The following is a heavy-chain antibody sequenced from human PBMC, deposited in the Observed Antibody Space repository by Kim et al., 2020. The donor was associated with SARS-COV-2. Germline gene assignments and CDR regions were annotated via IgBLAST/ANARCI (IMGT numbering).Heavy chain of an antibody. CDR2: LNFDSGGT. J-gene: IGHJ4*02. Sequence: ASVKVSCKASGYTFTNYYIHWIRQAPGQGLEWMGWLNFDSGGTNFAQQFQGRVTMTRDMSISAAYMELTRLTSDDSAVYYCARGGSNNGSYYDYRGQGTL. D-gene: IGHD2-8*01. V-gene: IGHV1-2*02. CDR1: GYTFTNYY. CDR3: ARGGSNNGSYYDY.